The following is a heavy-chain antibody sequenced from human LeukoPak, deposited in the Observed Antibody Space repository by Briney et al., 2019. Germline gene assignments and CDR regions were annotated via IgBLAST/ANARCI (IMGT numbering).Heavy chain of an antibody. J-gene: IGHJ3*02. CDR1: GYTFTGYY. V-gene: IGHV1-2*04. CDR3: ARDQTPLWFGAPPQISSFDI. D-gene: IGHD3-10*01. Sequence: ASVKVSCKASGYTFTGYYMHWVRQAPGQGLEWMGWINPNSGGTNYAQKFQGWVTMTRDTSISTAYMELSRLRSDDTAVYYCARDQTPLWFGAPPQISSFDIWGQGTMVTVSS. CDR2: INPNSGGT.